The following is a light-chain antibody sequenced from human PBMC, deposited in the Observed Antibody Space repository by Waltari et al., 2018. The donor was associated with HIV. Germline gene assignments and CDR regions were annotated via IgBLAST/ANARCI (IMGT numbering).Light chain of an antibody. V-gene: IGKV1-12*01. CDR2: EAS. Sequence: DIQMTQSPSSVSASVGDRVTITCRASRVINNWLAWYQQKPGKAPKLLIYEASSLQSGVPSRFSGSGSGTEFTLTISSLQAEDSAVYYCQQANSFLAITFGQGTRLEIK. CDR3: QQANSFLAIT. J-gene: IGKJ5*01. CDR1: RVINNW.